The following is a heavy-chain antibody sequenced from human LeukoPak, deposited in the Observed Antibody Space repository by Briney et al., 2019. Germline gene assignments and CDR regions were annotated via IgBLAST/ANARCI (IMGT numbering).Heavy chain of an antibody. CDR1: GFTFSSYW. CDR3: ARDRITMVRGVIILYNWFDP. J-gene: IGHJ5*02. D-gene: IGHD3-10*01. CDR2: TNSDRSST. V-gene: IGHV3-74*01. Sequence: GGSLRLSCAASGFTFSSYWMHWVRQAPGKGLVWVSRTNSDRSSTSYADSVKGRFTISRDNAKNTLYLQMNSLRAEDTAVYYCARDRITMVRGVIILYNWFDPWGQGTLVTVSS.